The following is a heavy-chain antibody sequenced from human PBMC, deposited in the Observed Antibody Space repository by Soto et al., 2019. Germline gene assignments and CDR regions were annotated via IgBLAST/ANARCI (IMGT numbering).Heavy chain of an antibody. J-gene: IGHJ6*02. CDR3: ARGLKSYYDILTGTPYGMDG. D-gene: IGHD3-9*01. V-gene: IGHV4-31*03. CDR2: IYYSGST. CDR1: GGSISSGGYY. Sequence: SETLSLTCTVSGGSISSGGYYWSWIRQHPGKGLEWIGYIYYSGSTYYNPSLKSRVTISVDTSKNQFSLKLSSVTAADTAVYYCARGLKSYYDILTGTPYGMDGWGQGTTVTVSS.